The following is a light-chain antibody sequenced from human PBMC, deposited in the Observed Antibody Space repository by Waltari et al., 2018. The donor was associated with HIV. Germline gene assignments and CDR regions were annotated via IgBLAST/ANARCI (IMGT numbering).Light chain of an antibody. CDR3: QAWDSITVV. CDR1: KLGDKD. J-gene: IGLJ2*01. CDR2: QDN. Sequence: SYELTQPPSVSVSPGQTASITCSGDKLGDKDVYWYQQKAGQSPVLVTYQDNKRPSGIPERVSGSKSGNTATLTISGTQAMDEADYFCQAWDSITVVFGGGTKLTAL. V-gene: IGLV3-1*01.